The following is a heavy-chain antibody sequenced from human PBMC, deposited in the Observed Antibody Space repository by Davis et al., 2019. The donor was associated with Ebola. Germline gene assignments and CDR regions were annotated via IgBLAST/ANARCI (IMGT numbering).Heavy chain of an antibody. J-gene: IGHJ4*02. V-gene: IGHV3-7*03. CDR1: GFTFSTYW. Sequence: GESLKISCAASGFTFSTYWMNWVRQAPGKGLEWVASIKQDGSGKFYVDSVKGRFTVPRDNAKNSLYLQMNTLRAEDTAVYYCASGLWASDFDFWGQGTLVTVSS. D-gene: IGHD3-16*01. CDR3: ASGLWASDFDF. CDR2: IKQDGSGK.